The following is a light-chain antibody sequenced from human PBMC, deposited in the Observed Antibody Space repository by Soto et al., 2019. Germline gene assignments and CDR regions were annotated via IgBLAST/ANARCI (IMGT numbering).Light chain of an antibody. CDR3: QQSYNSPYT. CDR1: QAINKN. J-gene: IGKJ2*01. V-gene: IGKV1-39*01. Sequence: DIQMTQSPASLSASVGDRVTITCRASQAINKNLNWYRHKLGKAPELLIYDASDSQAGVPSRFSGSGSGADFTLIISGLQPYDFATYYCQQSYNSPYTFGQGTKLEIK. CDR2: DAS.